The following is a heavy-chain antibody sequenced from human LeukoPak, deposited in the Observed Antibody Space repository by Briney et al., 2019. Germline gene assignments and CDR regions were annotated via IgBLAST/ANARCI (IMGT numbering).Heavy chain of an antibody. CDR1: GYTFTSYY. D-gene: IGHD6-19*01. Sequence: ASVKVSCKASGYTFTSYYMHWVRQAPGQGLEWMGIINPSGGSTSYAQKFQGRVTMTEDTSTDTAYMELSSLRSEDTAVYYCATRLQKYSSGLDYWGQGTLVTVSS. J-gene: IGHJ4*02. CDR2: INPSGGST. V-gene: IGHV1-46*01. CDR3: ATRLQKYSSGLDY.